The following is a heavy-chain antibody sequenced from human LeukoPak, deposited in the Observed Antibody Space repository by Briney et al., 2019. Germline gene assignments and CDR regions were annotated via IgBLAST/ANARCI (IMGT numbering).Heavy chain of an antibody. D-gene: IGHD3-3*01. Sequence: GASVKVSCKASGYTFTGYYMHWVRQAPGQGLEWMGWINPNSGGTNYAQKFQGRVTMTRDTSISTAYMELSRLRSDDTAVYYCAREGPSGYDFWSGYDFDYWGQGTLVTVSS. CDR3: AREGPSGYDFWSGYDFDY. J-gene: IGHJ4*02. CDR2: INPNSGGT. V-gene: IGHV1-2*02. CDR1: GYTFTGYY.